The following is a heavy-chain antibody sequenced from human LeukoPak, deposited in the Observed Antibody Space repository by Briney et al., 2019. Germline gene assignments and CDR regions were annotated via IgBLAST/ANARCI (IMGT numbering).Heavy chain of an antibody. CDR2: ISYDGSNK. V-gene: IGHV3-30*18. Sequence: PGGSLRLSCAASGFTFSSYGMHWVRQAPGKGLEWVAVISYDGSNKYYADSVKGRFTISRDNSKNTLYLQMNSLRAEDTAVYYCAKDSLLVSPWYGGNPFDYYYYYGMDVWGQGTTVTVSS. D-gene: IGHD4-23*01. J-gene: IGHJ6*02. CDR3: AKDSLLVSPWYGGNPFDYYYYYGMDV. CDR1: GFTFSSYG.